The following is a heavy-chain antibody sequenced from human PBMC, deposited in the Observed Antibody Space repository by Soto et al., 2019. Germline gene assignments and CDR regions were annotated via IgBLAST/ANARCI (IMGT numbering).Heavy chain of an antibody. CDR2: IIPIFGTA. J-gene: IGHJ4*02. V-gene: IGHV1-69*06. Sequence: SVKVSCKASGGTFSSYAISWVRQAPGQGLEWMGGIIPIFGTANYAQRFQGRVTITADKSTSTAYMELSSLRSEDTAVYYCAREGSSGYSPLDYWGQGTLVTVSS. D-gene: IGHD3-22*01. CDR1: GGTFSSYA. CDR3: AREGSSGYSPLDY.